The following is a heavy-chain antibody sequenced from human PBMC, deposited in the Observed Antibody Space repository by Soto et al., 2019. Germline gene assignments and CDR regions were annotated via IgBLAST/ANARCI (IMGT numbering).Heavy chain of an antibody. Sequence: PXGCLILSCAASGFTFTRYRMNWVRQAPGKGLEWVSSISSTTNYIYYGDSMKGRFTISRDNAKNSLYLEMNSLRAEDTAVYYCARESEDLTSNFDYWGQGTLVTVSS. CDR3: ARESEDLTSNFDY. CDR1: GFTFTRYR. V-gene: IGHV3-21*06. J-gene: IGHJ4*02. CDR2: ISSTTNYI.